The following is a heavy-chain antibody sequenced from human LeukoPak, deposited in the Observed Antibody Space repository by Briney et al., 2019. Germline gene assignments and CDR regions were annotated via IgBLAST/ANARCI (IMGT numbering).Heavy chain of an antibody. CDR2: IYYSGST. CDR3: ARTTEGGYTYDFFYYYYMDV. J-gene: IGHJ6*03. CDR1: GGSISSYY. Sequence: SETLSLTCTVSGGSISSYYWSWIRQPPGKGLEWIGYIYYSGSTNYNPSLKSRVTISVDSSKNQFSLKLSSVTAADTAVYYCARTTEGGYTYDFFYYYYMDVWGKGTTVTISS. D-gene: IGHD5-18*01. V-gene: IGHV4-59*01.